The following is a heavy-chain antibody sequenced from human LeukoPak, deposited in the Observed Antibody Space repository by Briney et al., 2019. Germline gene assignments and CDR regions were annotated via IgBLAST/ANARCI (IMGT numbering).Heavy chain of an antibody. D-gene: IGHD4-17*01. CDR3: ARVLIDYGDYENSFDI. J-gene: IGHJ3*02. CDR1: GFTFSSYS. V-gene: IGHV3-48*01. Sequence: GGSLRLSCAASGFTFSSYSMNWVRQAPGKGLEWVSYISSSSSTIYYADSVKGRFTISRDNSKNTLYLQMNSLRAEDTAVYYCARVLIDYGDYENSFDIWGQGTMVTVSS. CDR2: ISSSSSTI.